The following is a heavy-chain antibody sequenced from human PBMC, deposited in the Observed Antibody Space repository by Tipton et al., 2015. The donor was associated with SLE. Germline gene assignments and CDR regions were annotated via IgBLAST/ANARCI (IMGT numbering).Heavy chain of an antibody. J-gene: IGHJ3*02. V-gene: IGHV3-33*01. D-gene: IGHD3/OR15-3a*01. CDR1: GFTFSSYG. CDR3: ARDPSGLDPFDI. Sequence: SGFTFSSYGMHWVRQAPGKGLEWVAVIWYDGSNKYYADSVKGRFTISRDNAKNSLYLQMNSLRAEDTAVYYCARDPSGLDPFDIWGQGTMVTVSS. CDR2: IWYDGSNK.